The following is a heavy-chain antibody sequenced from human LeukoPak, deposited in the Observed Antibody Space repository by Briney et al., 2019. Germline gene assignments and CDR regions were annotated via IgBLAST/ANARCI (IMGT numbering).Heavy chain of an antibody. J-gene: IGHJ5*02. CDR2: IIPIFGTA. D-gene: IGHD3-3*01. V-gene: IGHV1-69*01. Sequence: SVKVSCKASGGTFSSYAISWVRQAPGQGLEWMGGIIPIFGTANYAQKFQGRVTITADESTSTAYMELSSLRSEDTAVYYCAREEGDDFWSGYYSYWFDPWGQGTLVTVSS. CDR1: GGTFSSYA. CDR3: AREEGDDFWSGYYSYWFDP.